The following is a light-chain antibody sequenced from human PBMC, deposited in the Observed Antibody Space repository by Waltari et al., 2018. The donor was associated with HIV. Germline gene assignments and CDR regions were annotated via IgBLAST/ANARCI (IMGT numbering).Light chain of an antibody. V-gene: IGKV4-1*01. CDR1: QSVFYNSNNMNY. Sequence: DVVMTQSPNSLSVSLNETATINCKSSQSVFYNSNNMNYLAWFQQRPRQPPNLIIYWASTRESGVPDRFSGSGSGTNFTLTISGLQEDDVAIYYCQQYYSLPPTFGGGTRVERK. J-gene: IGKJ4*01. CDR2: WAS. CDR3: QQYYSLPPT.